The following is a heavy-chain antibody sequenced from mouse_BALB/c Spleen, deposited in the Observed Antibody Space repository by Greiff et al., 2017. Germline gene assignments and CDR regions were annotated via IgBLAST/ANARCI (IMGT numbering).Heavy chain of an antibody. D-gene: IGHD2-1*01. CDR3: ARGGNYENYAMDY. J-gene: IGHJ4*01. V-gene: IGHV1-69*02. Sequence: VQLQQPGAELVKPGAPVKLSCKASGYTFTSYWMNWVKQRPGRGLEWIGRIDPSDSETHYNQKFKDKATLTVDKSSSTAYIQLSSLTSEDSAVYYCARGGNYENYAMDYWGQGTSVTVSS. CDR1: GYTFTSYW. CDR2: IDPSDSET.